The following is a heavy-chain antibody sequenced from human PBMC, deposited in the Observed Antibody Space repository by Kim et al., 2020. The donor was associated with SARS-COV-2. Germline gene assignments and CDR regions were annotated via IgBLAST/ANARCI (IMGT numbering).Heavy chain of an antibody. Sequence: SETLSLTCAVYGGSFSGYYWSWIRQPPGKGLEWIGEINHSGSTNYNPSLKSRVTISVDTSKNQFSLKLSSVTAADTAVYYCARSPYIAARAGEHYFHYWGQGTLVTVSS. V-gene: IGHV4-34*01. J-gene: IGHJ4*02. CDR1: GGSFSGYY. D-gene: IGHD6-6*01. CDR2: INHSGST. CDR3: ARSPYIAARAGEHYFHY.